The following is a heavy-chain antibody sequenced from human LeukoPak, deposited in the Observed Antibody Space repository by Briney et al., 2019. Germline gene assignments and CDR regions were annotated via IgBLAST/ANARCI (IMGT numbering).Heavy chain of an antibody. CDR2: RSGSGAST. D-gene: IGHD3-22*01. CDR3: AKGKDTYNYDSSGYYFGEY. Sequence: GGSLRLSCAASGFTFSNYAMSWVRQAPGKGLEWVSARSGSGASTFYADSVKGRFTISRDNSKNTLYLQMNSLRAEDTALYYCAKGKDTYNYDSSGYYFGEYWGQGTLVTVST. V-gene: IGHV3-23*01. CDR1: GFTFSNYA. J-gene: IGHJ4*02.